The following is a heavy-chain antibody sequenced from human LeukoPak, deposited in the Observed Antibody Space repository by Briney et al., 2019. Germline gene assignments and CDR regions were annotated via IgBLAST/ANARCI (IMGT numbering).Heavy chain of an antibody. J-gene: IGHJ4*02. CDR1: GGSISSYY. CDR2: IYYSGST. CDR3: ARGEGSQVDY. Sequence: PSETLSLTCTVSGGSISSYYWGWIRQPPGKGLECIGSIYYSGSTYYNPSLKSRVTISVDTSKNQFSLKLRSVTAADTAVYYCARGEGSQVDYWGQGTLVTVSS. V-gene: IGHV4-39*07.